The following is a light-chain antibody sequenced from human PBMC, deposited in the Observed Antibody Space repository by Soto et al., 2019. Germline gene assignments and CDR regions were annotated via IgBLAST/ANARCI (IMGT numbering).Light chain of an antibody. J-gene: IGKJ4*01. CDR3: QQYASSPVT. V-gene: IGKV3-20*01. Sequence: ENVLTQSPGTLSLSPGDRASLSCRASQSVSNNYLAWHQQRPGQAPRLLIFGASNRATGVPDRFTGSASGTDFTLTISRLQPEDCALYFCQQYASSPVTFGGGTKVEI. CDR1: QSVSNNY. CDR2: GAS.